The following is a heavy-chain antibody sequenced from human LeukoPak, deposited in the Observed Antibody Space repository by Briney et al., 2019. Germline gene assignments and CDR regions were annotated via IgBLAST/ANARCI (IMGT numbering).Heavy chain of an antibody. D-gene: IGHD3-22*01. CDR1: GFTFSSCD. CDR3: ARGYYDSSGHFDY. J-gene: IGHJ4*02. V-gene: IGHV3-13*01. Sequence: GGSLRLSCAASGFTFSSCDMHWVRQATGKGLEWVSAIGIAGDTYYPGSVKGRFTISRENAKNSLYLQMNSLRAGDTAVYYCARGYYDSSGHFDYWGQGTLVTVSS. CDR2: IGIAGDT.